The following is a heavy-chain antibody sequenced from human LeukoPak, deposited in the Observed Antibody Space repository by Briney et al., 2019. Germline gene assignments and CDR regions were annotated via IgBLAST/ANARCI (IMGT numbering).Heavy chain of an antibody. CDR1: GFTFSNYW. J-gene: IGHJ5*02. Sequence: GGSLRLSCVASGFTFSNYWMSWVRQAPGKGLEWVANIKQDESRTYYMDSVKGRFTISRDNAKNSLYLQMNSLRAEDTAVYYCAKDLFYGSGSYPWWFDPWGQGTLVTVSS. D-gene: IGHD3-10*01. CDR2: IKQDESRT. CDR3: AKDLFYGSGSYPWWFDP. V-gene: IGHV3-7*01.